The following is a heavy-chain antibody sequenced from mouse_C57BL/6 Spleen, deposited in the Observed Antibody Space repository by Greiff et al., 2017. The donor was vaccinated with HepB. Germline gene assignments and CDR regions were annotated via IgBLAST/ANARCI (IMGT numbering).Heavy chain of an antibody. J-gene: IGHJ4*01. CDR3: ARVTTVVAKDAMDY. Sequence: DVHLVESGGGLVQPGGSLSLSCAASGFTFTDYYMSWVRQPPGKALEWLGFIRNKANGYTTEYSASVKGRFTISRDNSQSILYLQMNALRAEDSATYYCARVTTVVAKDAMDYWGQGTSVTVSS. D-gene: IGHD1-1*01. V-gene: IGHV7-3*01. CDR1: GFTFTDYY. CDR2: IRNKANGYTT.